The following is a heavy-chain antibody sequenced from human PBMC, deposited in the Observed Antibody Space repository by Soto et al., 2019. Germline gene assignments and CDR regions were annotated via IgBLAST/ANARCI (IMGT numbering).Heavy chain of an antibody. V-gene: IGHV1-69*01. J-gene: IGHJ6*02. Sequence: QVQLVQSGAEVKKPGSSVKVSCKASGGIFSTYVITWVRQAPGQGLEWMGGVIPMVGTTNYAQKFQDRVTITEDESTSTTYMELSSLRSEDTAMYYCARGSGSRVREYYSGMDVWGQGTTVTVSS. CDR3: ARGSGSRVREYYSGMDV. CDR2: VIPMVGTT. D-gene: IGHD1-1*01. CDR1: GGIFSTYV.